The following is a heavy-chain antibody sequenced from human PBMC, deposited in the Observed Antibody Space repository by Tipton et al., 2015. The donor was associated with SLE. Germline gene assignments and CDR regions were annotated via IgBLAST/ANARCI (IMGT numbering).Heavy chain of an antibody. J-gene: IGHJ6*02. Sequence: TLSLTCAVYGGSFSGYYWSWIRQPPGKGLEWIGYIYYSGSTYYNPSLKSRVTISVDTSNNQLSLKLTSVTAADTAVYYCARGMVTWRGAILGVDVWGQGTTVNVSS. CDR2: IYYSGST. D-gene: IGHD2-21*02. V-gene: IGHV4-59*08. CDR3: ARGMVTWRGAILGVDV. CDR1: GGSFSGYY.